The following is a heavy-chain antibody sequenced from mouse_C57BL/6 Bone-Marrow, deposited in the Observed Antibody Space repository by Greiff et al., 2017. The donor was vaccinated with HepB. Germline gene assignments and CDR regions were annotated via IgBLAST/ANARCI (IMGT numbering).Heavy chain of an antibody. CDR2: IYPGSGST. J-gene: IGHJ2*01. D-gene: IGHD3-2*02. V-gene: IGHV1-55*01. CDR1: GYTFTSYW. CDR3: ARAGGSGYVRYFDY. Sequence: QVQLQQSGAELVKPGASVKMSCKASGYTFTSYWITWVKQRPGLGLEWIGDIYPGSGSTNYNEKFKSKATLTVDTSSSTAYMQLSSLTSEDSAVYYCARAGGSGYVRYFDYWGQGTTLTVSS.